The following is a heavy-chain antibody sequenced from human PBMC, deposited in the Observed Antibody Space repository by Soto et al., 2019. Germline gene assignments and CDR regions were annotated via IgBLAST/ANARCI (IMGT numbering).Heavy chain of an antibody. D-gene: IGHD5-12*01. CDR2: IIPIFGTA. Sequence: SVKVSCKASGGTFSSYAISWVRQAPGQGLEWMGGIIPIFGTANYAQKFQGRVTITADESTSTAYMELSSLRSEDTAVYYCAANLEMATTTFDYWGQGTLVTVSS. CDR1: GGTFSSYA. V-gene: IGHV1-69*13. J-gene: IGHJ4*02. CDR3: AANLEMATTTFDY.